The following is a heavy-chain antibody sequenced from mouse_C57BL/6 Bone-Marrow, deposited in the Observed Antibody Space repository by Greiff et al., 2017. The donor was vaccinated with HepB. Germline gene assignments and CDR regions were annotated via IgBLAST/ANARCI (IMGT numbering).Heavy chain of an antibody. CDR1: GYAFSSSW. CDR3: ARGGSSPFAY. Sequence: VQLQQSGPELVKPGASVKISCKASGYAFSSSWMNWVKQRPGKGLEWIGRIYPGDGDTNYNGKFKGKATLTADKSSSTAYMQLSSLTSEDSAVYFCARGGSSPFAYWGQGTLVTVSA. CDR2: IYPGDGDT. V-gene: IGHV1-82*01. D-gene: IGHD1-1*01. J-gene: IGHJ3*01.